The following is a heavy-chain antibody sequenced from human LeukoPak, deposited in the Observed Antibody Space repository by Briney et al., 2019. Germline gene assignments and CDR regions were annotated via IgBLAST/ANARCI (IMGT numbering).Heavy chain of an antibody. D-gene: IGHD6-13*01. CDR3: ARGTVGAPGFDY. J-gene: IGHJ4*02. CDR2: INPGGNKK. Sequence: GGSLRLSCAASGFTCSTYAMNWVRQVPGKGLVWVSEINPGGNKKNYADSVWGRFTVSRDNAKDTVYLQMDRVSVGDTAVYYCARGTVGAPGFDYWGQGTLVSVSS. CDR1: GFTCSTYA. V-gene: IGHV3-21*04.